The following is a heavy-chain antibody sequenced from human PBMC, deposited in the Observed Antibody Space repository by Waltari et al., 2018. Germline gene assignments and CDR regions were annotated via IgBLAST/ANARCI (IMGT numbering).Heavy chain of an antibody. Sequence: QVQLQESGPSLLKPSETLSLMCTVSGGSISGFYWSWVRQPPGKELDWIGYIYYTGSTNVNTSLKSRVTMSVDTSKNQFSLKLRSVTAADRAFYYCARGGGGDWEWFDPWGQGTLVTAAS. CDR1: GGSISGFY. V-gene: IGHV4-59*01. J-gene: IGHJ5*02. CDR3: ARGGGGDWEWFDP. CDR2: IYYTGST. D-gene: IGHD2-21*02.